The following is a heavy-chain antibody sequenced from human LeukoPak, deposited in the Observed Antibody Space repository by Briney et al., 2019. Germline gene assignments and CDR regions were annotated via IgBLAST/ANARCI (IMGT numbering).Heavy chain of an antibody. J-gene: IGHJ2*01. V-gene: IGHV3-23*01. D-gene: IGHD6-13*01. CDR1: EITFSTDG. CDR3: AKGIAAAGPLANFDL. CDR2: ISGSGDLT. Sequence: TGGSLRLSCEGPEITFSTDGMSWVRQAPGKGLEWVSGISGSGDLTYYADSVKGRFTISRDNSKNTLYLQMNSLRAEDAAVYYCAKGIAAAGPLANFDLWGRGTLVTVSS.